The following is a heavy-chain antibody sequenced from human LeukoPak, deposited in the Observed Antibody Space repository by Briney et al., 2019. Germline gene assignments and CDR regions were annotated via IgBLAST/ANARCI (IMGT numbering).Heavy chain of an antibody. CDR3: ASEYKYDSSGANAFDI. CDR1: GYTFTGHY. J-gene: IGHJ3*02. Sequence: GASVKVSCEASGYTFTGHYIHWVRQAPGQGLEWMGWIHPNTGGTKYAQNFQGRVTMTRDTSSSTAYMELSSLRSADTAVYYCASEYKYDSSGANAFDIWGQGTMVTVSS. D-gene: IGHD3-22*01. CDR2: IHPNTGGT. V-gene: IGHV1-2*02.